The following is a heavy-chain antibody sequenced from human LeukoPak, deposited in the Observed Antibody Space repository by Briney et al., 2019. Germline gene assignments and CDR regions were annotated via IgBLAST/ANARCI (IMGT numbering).Heavy chain of an antibody. CDR1: GFTFTSYG. V-gene: IGHV1-18*01. CDR2: ISAYNGNT. J-gene: IGHJ4*02. D-gene: IGHD3-3*01. CDR3: ARLRFLEWLSEDYFDY. Sequence: ASVKVSCKASGFTFTSYGISWVRQAPGQGLGWMGWISAYNGNTNYAQKLQGRVTMTTDTSTSTAYMELRSLRSDDTAVYYCARLRFLEWLSEDYFDYWGQGTLVTVSS.